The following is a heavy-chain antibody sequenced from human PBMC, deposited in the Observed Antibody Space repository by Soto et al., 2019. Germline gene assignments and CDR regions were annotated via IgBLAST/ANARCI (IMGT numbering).Heavy chain of an antibody. CDR2: IFSNGDT. Sequence: ELQLVASGGGLVQPGGSLRLSCAASGFTVSNNYVRWVRQAPGKGLEWVSLIFSNGDTRYADSVKGRFTNCRDRSSNTLYLQMNSRRVEETAVYYCSRDGTYNWVGGQGIHVPVSS. D-gene: IGHD1-1*01. J-gene: IGHJ4*02. CDR1: GFTVSNNY. CDR3: SRDGTYNWV. V-gene: IGHV3-66*01.